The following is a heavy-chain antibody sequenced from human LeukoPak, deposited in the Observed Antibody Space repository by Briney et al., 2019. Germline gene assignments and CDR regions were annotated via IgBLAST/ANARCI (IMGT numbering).Heavy chain of an antibody. CDR1: GFTFSTYW. CDR2: ISSDGSST. V-gene: IGHV3-74*01. D-gene: IGHD4-17*01. CDR3: ARADGGYDY. Sequence: GGSLRLSCAASGFTFSTYWMHWVRQAPGKGLVWVSRISSDGSSTSYADSVKGRFTISRDNAKNTVYLQMNSLTDEDTALYYCARADGGYDYWGQGTLVTVSS. J-gene: IGHJ4*02.